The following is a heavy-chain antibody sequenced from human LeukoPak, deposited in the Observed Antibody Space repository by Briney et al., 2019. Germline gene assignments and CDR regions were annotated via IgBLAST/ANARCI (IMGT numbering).Heavy chain of an antibody. V-gene: IGHV3-23*01. D-gene: IGHD6-13*01. J-gene: IGHJ5*02. CDR2: ISSSGGDT. CDR1: GFTFSTYA. CDR3: AKGYSSPFDP. Sequence: PGGSLRLSCAASGFTFSTYAMSWVRQAPWKGLQWVSSISSSGGDTYYADSVKGRFTISRDNTKSTLYLQMNSLSAEDTAEYYCAKGYSSPFDPWGQGTLVTVSS.